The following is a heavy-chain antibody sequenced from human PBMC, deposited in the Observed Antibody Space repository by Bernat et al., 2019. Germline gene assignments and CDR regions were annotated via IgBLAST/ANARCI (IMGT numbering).Heavy chain of an antibody. CDR3: AKGSDTGRPYYFDS. CDR2: ITGSGGDT. J-gene: IGHJ4*02. Sequence: EVQLLESGGGLVQPGGSLRLSCAASGFTFSNYAMAWVRQAPGKGLDWFSAITGSGGDTYYGDSVRGRFTISRDNSKNTQYLQMNSLRAEDTAEYYCAKGSDTGRPYYFDSWGQGTLVTVSS. CDR1: GFTFSNYA. V-gene: IGHV3-23*01. D-gene: IGHD1-14*01.